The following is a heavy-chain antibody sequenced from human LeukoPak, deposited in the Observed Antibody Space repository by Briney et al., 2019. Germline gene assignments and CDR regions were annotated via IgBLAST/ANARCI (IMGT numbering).Heavy chain of an antibody. CDR3: ARSDYCDSQPEGESFQH. J-gene: IGHJ1*01. CDR1: GGTFSSYA. D-gene: IGHD3-22*01. CDR2: IIPIFGTA. V-gene: IGHV1-69*05. Sequence: SVKVSCKASGGTFSSYAISWVRQAPGQGLEWMRRIIPIFGTANYAQKFQGRVTITTDESTSTAYMELSSLRSEDTAVYYCARSDYCDSQPEGESFQHWRPGTLVTVSS.